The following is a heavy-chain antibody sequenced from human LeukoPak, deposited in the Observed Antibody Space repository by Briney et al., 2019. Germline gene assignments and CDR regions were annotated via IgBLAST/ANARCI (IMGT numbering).Heavy chain of an antibody. CDR2: ISWNSGSI. D-gene: IGHD4-23*01. CDR3: AKGPPGYGGIYY. V-gene: IGHV3-9*01. Sequence: GGSLRLSCAVSGFTLSSYNMNWVRQAPGKGLEWVSGISWNSGSIGYADSVKGRFTISRDNAKNSLYLQMNSLRAEDTALYYCAKGPPGYGGIYYWGQGTLVTVSS. CDR1: GFTLSSYN. J-gene: IGHJ4*02.